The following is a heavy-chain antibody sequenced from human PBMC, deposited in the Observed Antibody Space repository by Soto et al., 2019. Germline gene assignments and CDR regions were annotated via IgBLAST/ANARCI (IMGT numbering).Heavy chain of an antibody. J-gene: IGHJ4*02. D-gene: IGHD2-21*01. CDR1: GGGNLRDYR. CDR2: IIPKLGSA. V-gene: IGHV1-69*01. CDR3: ARGGDGYTFGAVY. Sequence: QVQLVQSGAEVKEPGSSVKVSCKASGGGNLRDYRTTWVRRAPGQGLEWMGGIIPKLGSANYAQNFQGRVTVTADGSTNTVYMELRSLRSDDTAVYYCARGGDGYTFGAVYWGQGTPVTVSS.